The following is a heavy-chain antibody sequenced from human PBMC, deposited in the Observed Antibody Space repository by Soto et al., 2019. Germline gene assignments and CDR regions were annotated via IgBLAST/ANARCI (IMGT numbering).Heavy chain of an antibody. D-gene: IGHD2-2*01. CDR1: GDTFASYG. CDR3: AGGRRVGQGFDY. Sequence: QVQLVQSGAEVKKPGASVKVSCKASGDTFASYGISWVRQAPGQGLEWMGWISVNSGNTNYAQNFQGRVTMTTDTSTTTAFMELRSLRSDDTAVYCCAGGRRVGQGFDYWGQGTLVTVSS. V-gene: IGHV1-18*01. CDR2: ISVNSGNT. J-gene: IGHJ4*02.